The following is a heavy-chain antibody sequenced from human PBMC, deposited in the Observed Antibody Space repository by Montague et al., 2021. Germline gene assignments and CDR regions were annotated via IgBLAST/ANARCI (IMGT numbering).Heavy chain of an antibody. CDR1: GFSLSTSGVG. V-gene: IGHV4-39*01. CDR2: IYYSGTT. CDR3: TRKGWFGDYGFDI. Sequence: LVKPTQTLTLSCTFSGFSLSTSGVGVGWIRQPPGKGPEWIGSIYYSGTTYYNPSLRSRVTISVDTSENQFSLKLNSVTAADTAFYYCTRKGWFGDYGFDIWGQGTMVTVSS. J-gene: IGHJ3*02. D-gene: IGHD3-10*01.